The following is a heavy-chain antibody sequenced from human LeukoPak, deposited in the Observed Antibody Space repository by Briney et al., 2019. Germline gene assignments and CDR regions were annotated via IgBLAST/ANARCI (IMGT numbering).Heavy chain of an antibody. CDR1: GGSISSYY. Sequence: SETLSLTCTVSGGSISSYYWSWIRQPPGKGLEWTGYIYTSGSTNYNPSLKSRVTISVDTSKNQFSLKLSSVTAADTAVYYCAAIAAAGRGAFDYWGQGTLVTVSS. CDR2: IYTSGST. CDR3: AAIAAAGRGAFDY. D-gene: IGHD6-13*01. J-gene: IGHJ4*02. V-gene: IGHV4-4*09.